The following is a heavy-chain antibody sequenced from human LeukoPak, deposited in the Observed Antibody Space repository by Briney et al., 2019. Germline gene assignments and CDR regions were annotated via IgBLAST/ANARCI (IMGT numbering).Heavy chain of an antibody. CDR1: GFTFSSYS. CDR3: ARVGIVATMGADY. Sequence: GGSLRLSCAASGFTFSSYSMNWVRQAPGKGLEWVSYISSSSSTIYYADSVKGRFTISRDNAKNSLYLQMNSLRAEDTAVYYCARVGIVATMGADYWGQGTLVTVSS. CDR2: ISSSSSTI. D-gene: IGHD5-12*01. V-gene: IGHV3-48*04. J-gene: IGHJ4*02.